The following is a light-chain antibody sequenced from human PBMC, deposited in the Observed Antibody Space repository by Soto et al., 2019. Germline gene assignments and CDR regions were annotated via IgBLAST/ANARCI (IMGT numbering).Light chain of an antibody. J-gene: IGLJ1*01. V-gene: IGLV2-23*01. CDR2: EGS. CDR1: SSDVGSYNL. Sequence: QSALTQPASVSGSPGQSITISCTGTSSDVGSYNLVSWYQQLPGKAPKLMIYEGSKRPSGVSNRFSGSKSGNTASLTISGLQAEDEAVYYCCSYVASSTSYVFGTGTKVTVL. CDR3: CSYVASSTSYV.